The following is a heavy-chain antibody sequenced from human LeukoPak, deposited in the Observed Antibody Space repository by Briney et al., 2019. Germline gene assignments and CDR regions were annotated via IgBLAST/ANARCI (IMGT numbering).Heavy chain of an antibody. CDR2: INTDGSTT. J-gene: IGHJ2*01. D-gene: IGHD2-15*01. V-gene: IGHV3-74*01. CDR3: ARIPPGRYCSGGSCYGPPNYYFDL. Sequence: AGGSLRLSCAASGFTFSSYWMHWVRQAPGKGLVWVSRINTDGSTTSYADSVKGRFTISRDNAKNTLYLQMNSLRVEDAAMYYCARIPPGRYCSGGSCYGPPNYYFDLWGRGTLVTVSS. CDR1: GFTFSSYW.